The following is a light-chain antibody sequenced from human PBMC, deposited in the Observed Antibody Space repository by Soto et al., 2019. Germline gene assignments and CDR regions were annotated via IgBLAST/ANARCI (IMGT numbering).Light chain of an antibody. Sequence: QSVLTQPASVSGSPGQSITISCTGTSSDVGGYNYVSWYQQHPGKAPKLMIYDVTIRPSGVSDRFSGSKSGNTASLTISGLQAEDEADYYCSAVTVSGPIFGGGTKLTVL. J-gene: IGLJ2*01. CDR2: DVT. CDR3: SAVTVSGPI. V-gene: IGLV2-14*03. CDR1: SSDVGGYNY.